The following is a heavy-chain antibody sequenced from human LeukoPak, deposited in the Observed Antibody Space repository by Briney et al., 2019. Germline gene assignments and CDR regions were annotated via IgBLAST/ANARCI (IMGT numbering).Heavy chain of an antibody. V-gene: IGHV1-18*01. D-gene: IGHD5-18*01. Sequence: ASVKVSCKASGYTFTSYGISWVRQAPGQGLEWMGWISAYNGNTNYAQKLQGRVTMTTDTSTSTAYMELRSLRSDDTAVYYCAREGGGDTAMVDPLDYWGQGTLVTVSS. CDR1: GYTFTSYG. CDR3: AREGGGDTAMVDPLDY. J-gene: IGHJ4*02. CDR2: ISAYNGNT.